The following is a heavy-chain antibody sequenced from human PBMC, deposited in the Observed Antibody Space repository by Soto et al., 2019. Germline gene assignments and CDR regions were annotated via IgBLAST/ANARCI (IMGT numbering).Heavy chain of an antibody. CDR3: AKYRRTEAEGFTLDY. CDR1: GDSINNYY. J-gene: IGHJ4*02. D-gene: IGHD6-13*01. Sequence: SEPLALTCTVSGDSINNYYWSWIRQPTGKRLEWIGYIYYTGSTTYNPSLESRVTMSVDTSKNQFSLKLSSVNAADTAVYYCAKYRRTEAEGFTLDYWGRGTLVTVSS. V-gene: IGHV4-59*01. CDR2: IYYTGST.